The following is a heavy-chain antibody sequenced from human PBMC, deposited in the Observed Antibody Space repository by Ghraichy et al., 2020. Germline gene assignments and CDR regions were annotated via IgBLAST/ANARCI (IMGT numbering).Heavy chain of an antibody. CDR1: GGSFSGYY. V-gene: IGHV4-34*01. CDR3: AREGVVTAMSYFDY. CDR2: INHSGST. J-gene: IGHJ4*02. D-gene: IGHD2-21*02. Sequence: SETLSLTCAVYGGSFSGYYWSWIRQPPGKGLEWIGEINHSGSTNYNPSLKSRVTISVDTSKNQFSLKLSSVTAADTAVYYCAREGVVTAMSYFDYWGQGTLVTVSS.